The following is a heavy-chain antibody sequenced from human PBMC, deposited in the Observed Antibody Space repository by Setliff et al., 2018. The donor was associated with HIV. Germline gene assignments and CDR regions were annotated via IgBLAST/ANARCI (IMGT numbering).Heavy chain of an antibody. J-gene: IGHJ4*02. V-gene: IGHV4-59*12. Sequence: PSETLRLSCAASGFTFSNYAMSWVRQPPGKELESIGTIYYSGSTYYKSSLKSRLTISVDTSKDQFSLKMSSVTAADTAVYYCARARGPEGYFDSWGQGTLVTVSS. CDR1: GFTFSNYA. D-gene: IGHD3-10*01. CDR2: IYYSGST. CDR3: ARARGPEGYFDS.